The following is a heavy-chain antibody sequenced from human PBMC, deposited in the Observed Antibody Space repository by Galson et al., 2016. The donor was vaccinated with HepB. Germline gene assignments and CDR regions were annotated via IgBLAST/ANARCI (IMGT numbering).Heavy chain of an antibody. CDR2: IHYSGIT. J-gene: IGHJ5*02. D-gene: IGHD3-9*01. CDR1: DDSMTRPGYY. Sequence: TLSLTCSVSDDSMTRPGYYWTWIRQPPGGGLEWIGYIHYSGITFYNPSLRSRVIISLDMSKNQFTLRLTSVTAADTGVYYCARDGSYDSLAGFYNGWFDPWGQGTLVTASS. CDR3: ARDGSYDSLAGFYNGWFDP. V-gene: IGHV4-31*03.